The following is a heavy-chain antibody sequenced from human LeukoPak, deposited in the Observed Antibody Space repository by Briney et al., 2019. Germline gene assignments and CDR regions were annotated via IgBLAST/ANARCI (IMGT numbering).Heavy chain of an antibody. CDR3: ATFSAAES. V-gene: IGHV3-7*01. D-gene: IGHD2-2*01. CDR2: IKEDGSEK. Sequence: GGSLRLSCETSGFTLRGYWMTWVRQPPGKGLEWVATIKEDGSEKYYVDSVKGRFTISRDDAENSLYLQMSCLRAEDTAVYYCATFSAAESWGQGTLVTVSS. J-gene: IGHJ5*02. CDR1: GFTLRGYW.